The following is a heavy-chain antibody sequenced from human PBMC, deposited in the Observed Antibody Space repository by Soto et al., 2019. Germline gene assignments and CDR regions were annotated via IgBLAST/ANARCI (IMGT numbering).Heavy chain of an antibody. Sequence: PGGSLRLSCAASGFTFSNYGMHWVRQAPGKGLEWVALIWFDGSDKYYADPVKGRFTLSSDNTKNTVYLQMSSLGAEDTTVYYCARLYCSHPSCYSVGSFDIRGQGTMVTVSS. J-gene: IGHJ3*02. V-gene: IGHV3-33*03. CDR3: ARLYCSHPSCYSVGSFDI. CDR2: IWFDGSDK. D-gene: IGHD2-2*01. CDR1: GFTFSNYG.